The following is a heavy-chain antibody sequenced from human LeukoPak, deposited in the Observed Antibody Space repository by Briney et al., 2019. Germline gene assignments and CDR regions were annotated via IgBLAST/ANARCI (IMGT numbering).Heavy chain of an antibody. CDR3: ARGSIAAAEGSHWFDP. V-gene: IGHV4-59*01. D-gene: IGHD6-13*01. Sequence: SETLSLTCTVSGGSISSYYWSWIRQPPGKGLEWNGYIYYSGSANYNPSLKSRVTISVDTSKNQFSLKLSSVTAADTAVYYCARGSIAAAEGSHWFDPWGQGTLVTVSS. J-gene: IGHJ5*02. CDR1: GGSISSYY. CDR2: IYYSGSA.